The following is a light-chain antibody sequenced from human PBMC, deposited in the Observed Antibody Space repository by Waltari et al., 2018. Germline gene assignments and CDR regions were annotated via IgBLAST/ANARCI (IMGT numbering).Light chain of an antibody. V-gene: IGLV2-23*01. J-gene: IGLJ1*01. Sequence: QSALTQPASVSGSPGQSLTISCTGTSGDIGGYNLFSWYQQPPGKAPKLMIYEGNKRPSGVSNRFSGSKSGNTASLTISGLQAEDEADYYCSSYADSNICVFGSGTKVTVL. CDR1: SGDIGGYNL. CDR2: EGN. CDR3: SSYADSNICV.